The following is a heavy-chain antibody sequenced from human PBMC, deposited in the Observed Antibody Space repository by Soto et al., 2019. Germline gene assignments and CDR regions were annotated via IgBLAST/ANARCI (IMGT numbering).Heavy chain of an antibody. J-gene: IGHJ4*02. CDR2: ISSSSSTI. CDR3: AGGKTLTIFGVVLTYYDY. Sequence: GGSLRLSCAASGFTFSSYSMNWVRQAPGKGLEWVSYISSSSSTIYYADSVKGRFTISRDNAKNSLYLQMNSLRAEDTAVYYCAGGKTLTIFGVVLTYYDYWGQGTLVTVSS. CDR1: GFTFSSYS. V-gene: IGHV3-48*01. D-gene: IGHD3-3*01.